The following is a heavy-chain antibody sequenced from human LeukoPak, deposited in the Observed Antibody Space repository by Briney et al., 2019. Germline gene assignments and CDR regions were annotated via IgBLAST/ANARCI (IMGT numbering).Heavy chain of an antibody. CDR2: ISYDGSNK. V-gene: IGHV3-30*04. CDR1: GFTFSSYA. Sequence: GGSLRLSCAASGFTFSSYAMHWVRQAPGKGLEWVAVISYDGSNKYYADSVKGRFTISRDDARNTLFLQMNSLRAEDTAVYFCATSGIGHYYFDFWGQGALVTVSS. D-gene: IGHD3-3*01. J-gene: IGHJ4*02. CDR3: ATSGIGHYYFDF.